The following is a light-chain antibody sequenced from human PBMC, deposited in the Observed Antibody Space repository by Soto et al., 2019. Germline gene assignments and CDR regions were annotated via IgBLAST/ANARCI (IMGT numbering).Light chain of an antibody. V-gene: IGKV3-15*01. J-gene: IGKJ5*01. CDR2: DTS. CDR1: QSVSIH. Sequence: ETVMTQSPCTLSVSLGERATLXXRASQSVSIHLAWYQQKPGQAPRLLXYDTSTRATGIPARFSGSGSGTEFTLTISSLQSEDFAVYYCQQYSSWSPSAFGPGTRLEI. CDR3: QQYSSWSPSA.